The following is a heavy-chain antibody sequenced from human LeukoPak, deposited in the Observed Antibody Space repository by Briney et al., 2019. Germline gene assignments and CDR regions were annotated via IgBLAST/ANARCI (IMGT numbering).Heavy chain of an antibody. D-gene: IGHD3-10*01. J-gene: IGHJ4*02. CDR2: IYTSGST. CDR1: GGSISSGSYF. CDR3: ARVKTMVRGVTPYAFDY. Sequence: SQTLSLTCTVSGGSISSGSYFWSWIRQPAGKGLEWIGRIYTSGSTNYNPSLKSRVTISVDTSKNQFSLKLSSVTAADTAVYYCARVKTMVRGVTPYAFDYWGQGTLVTVSS. V-gene: IGHV4-61*02.